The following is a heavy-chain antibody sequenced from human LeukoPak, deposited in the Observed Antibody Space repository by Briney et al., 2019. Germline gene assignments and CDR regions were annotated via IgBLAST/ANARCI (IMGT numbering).Heavy chain of an antibody. Sequence: ASVKVSCKASGYTFTGYYMHWVRQAPGQGLEWMGWINPNSGGTNYAQKFQGRVTMTRDTSISTAYMELSRLRSDDTAVYYCARDRSGSSNPPYYWGQGNLVTVS. CDR2: INPNSGGT. J-gene: IGHJ4*01. CDR1: GYTFTGYY. D-gene: IGHD1-26*01. V-gene: IGHV1-2*02. CDR3: ARDRSGSSNPPYY.